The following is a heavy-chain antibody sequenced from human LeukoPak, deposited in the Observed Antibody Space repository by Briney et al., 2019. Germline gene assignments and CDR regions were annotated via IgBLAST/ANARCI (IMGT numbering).Heavy chain of an antibody. V-gene: IGHV4-59*01. Sequence: PSETLSLTCTVSGGSISSYYWSWIRQPPGKGLEWIGYIYYSGSTNYNPSLKSRVTISVDTSKNQFSLKLSSVTAADTAVYYCAREEGGGSISGFDYCGHGTLVTVSS. CDR3: AREEGGGSISGFDY. D-gene: IGHD2-15*01. CDR2: IYYSGST. J-gene: IGHJ4*01. CDR1: GGSISSYY.